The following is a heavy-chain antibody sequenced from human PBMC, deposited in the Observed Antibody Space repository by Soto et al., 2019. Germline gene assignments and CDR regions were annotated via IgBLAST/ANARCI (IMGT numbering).Heavy chain of an antibody. CDR2: IYNSGTT. CDR1: GGSINSDDHY. J-gene: IGHJ5*02. V-gene: IGHV4-30-4*01. CDR3: ARQRQGGYWFAP. Sequence: PSETLSLTCSVSGGSINSDDHYWPWIRQPPGKGLEWIVSIYNSGTTNNNPSHKRLITVSIDTSKNQVSLSLTSVTAAHTGLYSCARQRQGGYWFAPWGQGTPVTVSS.